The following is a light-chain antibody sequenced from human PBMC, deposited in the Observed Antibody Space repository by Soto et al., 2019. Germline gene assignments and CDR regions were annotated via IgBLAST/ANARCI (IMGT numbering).Light chain of an antibody. V-gene: IGLV2-8*01. J-gene: IGLJ2*01. CDR1: SSDVGASEY. CDR3: TSYTSSYIFV. CDR2: QVS. Sequence: QSALTQPPSASGSPGQSVTISCTGTSSDVGASEYVSWYQQHPGKAPKLMIYQVSKRPSGVPDRFSGSRSGNTASLTVSGLQAEDEADYYCTSYTSSYIFVLGGGTKLTV.